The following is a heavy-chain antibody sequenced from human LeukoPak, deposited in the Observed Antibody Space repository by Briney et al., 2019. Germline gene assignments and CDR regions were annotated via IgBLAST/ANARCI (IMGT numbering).Heavy chain of an antibody. Sequence: SETLSLTRTVSGGSISSYYWSWIRQPPGKGLEWIGYIYYSGSTNYNPSLKSRVTISVDTSKNQFSLKLSSVTAADTAVYYCARVAFHAFDIWGQGTMVTVSS. J-gene: IGHJ3*02. V-gene: IGHV4-59*01. D-gene: IGHD2/OR15-2a*01. CDR3: ARVAFHAFDI. CDR1: GGSISSYY. CDR2: IYYSGST.